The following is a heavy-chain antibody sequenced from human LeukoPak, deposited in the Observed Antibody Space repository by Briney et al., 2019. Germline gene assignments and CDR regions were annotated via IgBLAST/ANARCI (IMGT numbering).Heavy chain of an antibody. CDR1: GFTFSSYT. Sequence: KAGGSLRLSCAASGFTFSSYTMNWVRQAPGKGLEWVSSISSSSTYIHYADSVKGRFTISRDYARNSLSLQMNSLRAEDTAVYYCARDKYGDYGLDYWGPGTLVTVSS. D-gene: IGHD4-17*01. J-gene: IGHJ4*02. CDR2: ISSSSTYI. V-gene: IGHV3-21*01. CDR3: ARDKYGDYGLDY.